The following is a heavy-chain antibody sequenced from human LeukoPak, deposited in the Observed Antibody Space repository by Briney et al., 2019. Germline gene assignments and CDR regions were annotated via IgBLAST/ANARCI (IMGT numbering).Heavy chain of an antibody. CDR1: GYSFTTYW. CDR2: IYPGDSDT. CDR3: ARGGLVGSTKNYFDY. D-gene: IGHD1-26*01. Sequence: GESLKISCKASGYSFTTYWIGWVRPMPGKGLEWMGIIYPGDSDTRYSPSFQGQVTISADKSITTAYLQWSSLKASDTAMYYCARGGLVGSTKNYFDYWGQGALVTVSS. V-gene: IGHV5-51*01. J-gene: IGHJ4*02.